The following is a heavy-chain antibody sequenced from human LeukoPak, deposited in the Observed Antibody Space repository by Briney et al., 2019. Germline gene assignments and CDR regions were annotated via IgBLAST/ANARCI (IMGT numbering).Heavy chain of an antibody. CDR1: GFTFSSYS. J-gene: IGHJ4*02. CDR3: AMGSDYAPYG. Sequence: PGGSLRLSCAASGFTFSSYSMNWVRQAPGKGLEWVSAISGSGGSTYYADSVKGRFTTSRDNSKNTLYLQMNSLRAEDTAVYYCAMGSDYAPYGWGQGTLVTVSS. V-gene: IGHV3-23*01. CDR2: ISGSGGST. D-gene: IGHD4-17*01.